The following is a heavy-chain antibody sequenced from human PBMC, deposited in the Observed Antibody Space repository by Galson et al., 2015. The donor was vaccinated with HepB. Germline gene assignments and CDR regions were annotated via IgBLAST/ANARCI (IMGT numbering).Heavy chain of an antibody. J-gene: IGHJ4*02. CDR3: ARSLTALGSHYFDY. D-gene: IGHD1-14*01. CDR1: GFTFSSYA. V-gene: IGHV3-30-3*01. CDR2: ISYDGSNK. Sequence: SLRLSCAASGFTFSSYAMHWVRQAPGKGLEWVAVISYDGSNKYYADSVKGRFTISRDNSKNTLYLQMNSLRAEDTAVYYCARSLTALGSHYFDYWGQGTLVTVSS.